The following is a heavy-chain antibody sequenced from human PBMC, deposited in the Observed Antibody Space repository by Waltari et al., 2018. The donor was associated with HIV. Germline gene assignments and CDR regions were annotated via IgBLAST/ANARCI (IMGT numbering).Heavy chain of an antibody. CDR3: VKDMFGEYDY. Sequence: EVQLVQSGGGLVQPGGSLRLPCAAPGLGFRRYWMPWVRQIPGQGLVWVSRINPDGNTINYADSVRGRFTISRDYAKNTLYLQMNSLRDEDTAMYYCVKDMFGEYDYWGQGTLVTVSS. V-gene: IGHV3-74*01. D-gene: IGHD3-10*02. J-gene: IGHJ4*02. CDR2: INPDGNTI. CDR1: GLGFRRYW.